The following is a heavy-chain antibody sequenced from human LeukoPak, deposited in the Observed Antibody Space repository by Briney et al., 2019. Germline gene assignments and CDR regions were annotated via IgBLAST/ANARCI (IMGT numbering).Heavy chain of an antibody. CDR1: GYTFTNYY. J-gene: IGHJ1*01. D-gene: IGHD6-13*01. Sequence: ASVRVSCKASGYTFTNYYIHWVRQAPGQGLEWMGWIYPHSGGTNYAQNFQGRVTMTRDTSISTAYMELSWLRSDDTAVYYCARDEMNSSSWYGYFHQWGQGTLVTVAS. CDR3: ARDEMNSSSWYGYFHQ. CDR2: IYPHSGGT. V-gene: IGHV1-2*02.